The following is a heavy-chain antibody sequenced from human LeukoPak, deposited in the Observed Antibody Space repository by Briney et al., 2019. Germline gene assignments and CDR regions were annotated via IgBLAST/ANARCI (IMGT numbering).Heavy chain of an antibody. D-gene: IGHD5-18*01. CDR3: ARQRGIQLWGGDYYYYMDV. J-gene: IGHJ6*03. CDR1: GFTFSSYW. CDR2: IKQDGSEK. Sequence: HPGGSLRLSCEASGFTFSSYWMSWVRQAPGKGLEWVANIKQDGSEKYYVDSVRGRFTISRDNAKNSLYLQLNSLRAEDTAVYYCARQRGIQLWGGDYYYYMDVWGKGTTVTVSS. V-gene: IGHV3-7*01.